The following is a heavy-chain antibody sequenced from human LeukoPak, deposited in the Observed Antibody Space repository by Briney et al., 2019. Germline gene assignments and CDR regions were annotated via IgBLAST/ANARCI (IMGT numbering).Heavy chain of an antibody. Sequence: PGGSLRLSCAASGFTFSSYSMNWVRQAPGKGLEWVSSISSSSSYIYYADSVKGRFTISRDNAKNSLYLQMNSLRAEDTAVYYCARSSRAVVPAAIPRVYSYYYMDVWGKGTMVTVSS. CDR1: GFTFSSYS. V-gene: IGHV3-21*01. J-gene: IGHJ6*03. CDR3: ARSSRAVVPAAIPRVYSYYYMDV. D-gene: IGHD2-2*02. CDR2: ISSSSSYI.